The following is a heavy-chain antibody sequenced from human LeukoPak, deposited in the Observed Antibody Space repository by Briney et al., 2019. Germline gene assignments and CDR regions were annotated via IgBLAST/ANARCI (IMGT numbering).Heavy chain of an antibody. Sequence: GGSLRLSCAASGFTFDDYAMHWVRQAPGKGLEWVSGISWNSGSIGYADSVKGRFTISRDNAKNSLYLQMNSLRAEDTAVYYCARVCSSPKNDYYYYYMDVWGKGTTVTVSS. CDR2: ISWNSGSI. V-gene: IGHV3-9*01. CDR3: ARVCSSPKNDYYYYYMDV. J-gene: IGHJ6*03. CDR1: GFTFDDYA. D-gene: IGHD6-6*01.